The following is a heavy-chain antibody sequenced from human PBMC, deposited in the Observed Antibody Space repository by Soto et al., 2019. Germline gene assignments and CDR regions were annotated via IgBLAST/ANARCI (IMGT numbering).Heavy chain of an antibody. Sequence: GGFLRLSCAASGFTFSSYDMHWVRQATGKGLEWVSAIGTAGDTYYPGSVKGRFTISRENAKNSLYLQMNSLRAGDTAVYYCARGGDGDYAGYYYYYMDVWGKGTTVTVSS. D-gene: IGHD4-17*01. CDR1: GFTFSSYD. CDR3: ARGGDGDYAGYYYYYMDV. J-gene: IGHJ6*03. V-gene: IGHV3-13*01. CDR2: IGTAGDT.